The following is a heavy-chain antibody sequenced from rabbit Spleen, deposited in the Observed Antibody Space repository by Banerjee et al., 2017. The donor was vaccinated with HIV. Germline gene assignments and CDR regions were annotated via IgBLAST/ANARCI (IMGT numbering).Heavy chain of an antibody. J-gene: IGHJ6*01. CDR1: GFTLSSYYM. D-gene: IGHD8-1*01. CDR3: ARDTGSSFSTYGMDL. Sequence: QEQLKESGGGLVQPGGSLKLSCKASGFTLSSYYMNWVRQAPGKGLEWIGCGYPDGIGSTAYASWAKGRFTISKTSSTTVTLHATSLTAADTATYFCARDTGSSFSTYGMDLWGPGTLVTVS. CDR2: GYPDGIGST. V-gene: IGHV1S45*01.